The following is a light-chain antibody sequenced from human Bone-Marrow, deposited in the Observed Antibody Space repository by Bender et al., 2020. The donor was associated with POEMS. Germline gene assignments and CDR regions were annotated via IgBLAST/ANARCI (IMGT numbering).Light chain of an antibody. Sequence: QSALTQPASVSGSPGQSITISCTGTSSDVGAYDYVSWYQQHPGKAPKVMIYEGTKRPSGVSNRFSGSKSGNTASLTISGLQAEDEADYYCCSYAGSSTPVVFGGGTKLTVL. J-gene: IGLJ2*01. CDR2: EGT. CDR3: CSYAGSSTPVV. V-gene: IGLV2-23*01. CDR1: SSDVGAYDY.